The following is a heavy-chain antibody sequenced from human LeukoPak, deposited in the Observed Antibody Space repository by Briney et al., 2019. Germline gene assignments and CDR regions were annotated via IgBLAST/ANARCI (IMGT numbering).Heavy chain of an antibody. CDR1: VGSFSGYY. Sequence: SETLSLTCAVYVGSFSGYYWSWIRQPPGKGLEWIGEINHSGSTNYNSSLKSRVTISVDTSKNQFSLKLSSVTAADTAVYYCARRYCSSTSCYPNWFDPWGQGTLVTVSS. J-gene: IGHJ5*02. CDR2: INHSGST. CDR3: ARRYCSSTSCYPNWFDP. V-gene: IGHV4-34*01. D-gene: IGHD2-2*01.